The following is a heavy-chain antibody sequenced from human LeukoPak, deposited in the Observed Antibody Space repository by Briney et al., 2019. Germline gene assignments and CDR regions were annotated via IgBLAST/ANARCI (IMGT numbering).Heavy chain of an antibody. V-gene: IGHV6-1*01. CDR1: AYSVSINSVA. CDR3: YRGRDGACDI. Sequence: SPALSLTFAISAYSVSINSVAWNWISQSPARGLEWLARTYRGSKHYAGSVYGRITITPDRSKNQYSLQLKSMTPEDTAVSYYYRGRDGACDIWGEGTLGTASS. D-gene: IGHD3-16*01. J-gene: IGHJ3*02. CDR2: TYRGSK.